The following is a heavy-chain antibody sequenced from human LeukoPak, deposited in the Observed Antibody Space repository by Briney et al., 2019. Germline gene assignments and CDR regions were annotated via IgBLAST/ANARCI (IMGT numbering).Heavy chain of an antibody. CDR3: ARMSTDYYYMDV. D-gene: IGHD4-17*01. CDR1: GFTFSSYS. Sequence: GGSLTLSCAASGFTFSSYSMNWVRQAPGKGLEWVSYISSSSSTIYYADSVKGRFTISRDNAKNSLYLQMNSLRAEDTAVYYCARMSTDYYYMDVWGKGTTVTVSS. J-gene: IGHJ6*03. V-gene: IGHV3-48*01. CDR2: ISSSSSTI.